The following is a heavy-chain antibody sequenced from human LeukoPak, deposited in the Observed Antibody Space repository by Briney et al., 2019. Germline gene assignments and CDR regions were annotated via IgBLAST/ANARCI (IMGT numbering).Heavy chain of an antibody. D-gene: IGHD6-13*01. CDR3: ARVARWQQLYFEC. V-gene: IGHV3-48*02. Sequence: GGSLTLPCAASGFTFSTYSMSGVPQAPGKGREGVSYISSTSTSIYYADSVKGRFTISRDNAKNSLYLQMNSLGDEDSAVYYCARVARWQQLYFECWGQGTLVTVS. CDR1: GFTFSTYS. CDR2: ISSTSTSI. J-gene: IGHJ4*02.